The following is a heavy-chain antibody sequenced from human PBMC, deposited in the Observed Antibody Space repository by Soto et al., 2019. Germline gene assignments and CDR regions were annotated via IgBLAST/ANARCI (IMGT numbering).Heavy chain of an antibody. V-gene: IGHV3-30*18. D-gene: IGHD6-19*01. Sequence: QVQLVESGGGVVQPGRSLRLSCAASGFTFTNYGMHWVRQAPGKGLEWVALISRDGSYDFYADSVKGRFTVSRDNSKNTLFLQMNSLRSEDTAAYFCAKRSSSGWFVDYWGQGTLVTVSS. J-gene: IGHJ4*02. CDR2: ISRDGSYD. CDR3: AKRSSSGWFVDY. CDR1: GFTFTNYG.